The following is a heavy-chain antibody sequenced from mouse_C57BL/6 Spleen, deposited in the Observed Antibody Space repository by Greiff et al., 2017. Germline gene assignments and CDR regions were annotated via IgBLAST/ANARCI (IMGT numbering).Heavy chain of an antibody. CDR1: GYTFTSYW. Sequence: QVQLQQPGAELVRPGTSVKLSCKASGYTFTSYWMHWVKQRPGQGLEWIGVIDPSDSYTNYNQKFKGKATLTVDTSSSTAYMQRSSLTSEDSAVYDCARSWDGRFDYWGQGTTLTVSA. CDR3: ARSWDGRFDY. CDR2: IDPSDSYT. J-gene: IGHJ2*01. V-gene: IGHV1-59*01. D-gene: IGHD4-1*01.